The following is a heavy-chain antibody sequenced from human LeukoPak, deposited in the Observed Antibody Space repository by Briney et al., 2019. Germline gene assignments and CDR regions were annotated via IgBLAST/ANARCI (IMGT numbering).Heavy chain of an antibody. V-gene: IGHV3-74*01. CDR1: GFTFSSYW. CDR2: INTDGSST. D-gene: IGHD2-8*01. J-gene: IGHJ6*02. Sequence: GGSLRLSCAASGFTFSSYWMHWVRQAPGKGLVWVSRINTDGSSTNYADSVKGRFTISRDNAKNSLYLQMNSLRAEDTAVYYCARERLMVGEVSPLYGMDVWGQGTTVTVSS. CDR3: ARERLMVGEVSPLYGMDV.